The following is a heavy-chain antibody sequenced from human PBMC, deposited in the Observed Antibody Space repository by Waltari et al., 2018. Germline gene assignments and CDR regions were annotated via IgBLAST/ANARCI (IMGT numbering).Heavy chain of an antibody. D-gene: IGHD3-22*01. J-gene: IGHJ4*02. CDR3: ARDSSGSFDY. CDR1: GGTFGSYA. CDR2: IIPVFGSA. Sequence: QVQLVQSGAEVKKPGSSVKVSCKPSGGTFGSYAIRWVRQAPGQGLEWMGRIIPVFGSAKFAQRFQGRVTITADKTTSTAYMELSSLRSEDTAVYYCARDSSGSFDYWGQGTLVTVSS. V-gene: IGHV1-69*08.